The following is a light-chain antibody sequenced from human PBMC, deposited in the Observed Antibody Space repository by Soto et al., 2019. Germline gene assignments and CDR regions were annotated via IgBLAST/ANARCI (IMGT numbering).Light chain of an antibody. Sequence: EIVLTQSPGTLSLSPGERATLSCRASQSVSSTYLAWYQQKPGRAPRLLIHDVSRRVTGIPDRFSGSGPGTDFTLTISRLEPEDFAAYYCQQYGNSPWAFGQGTKVDIK. J-gene: IGKJ1*01. CDR2: DVS. V-gene: IGKV3-20*01. CDR3: QQYGNSPWA. CDR1: QSVSSTY.